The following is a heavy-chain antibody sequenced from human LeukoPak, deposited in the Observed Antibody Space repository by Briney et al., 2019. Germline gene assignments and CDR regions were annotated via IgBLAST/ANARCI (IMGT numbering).Heavy chain of an antibody. Sequence: GGSLRLSCTASGFTFGDYGMSWLRQAPGKGLEWVGFIRSKAYGGTTEYAASVKGRFIISRDDSKSIAYLQMNSLKTEDTAVYFCTRDKAAPVTLYPMWNFDYWGQGTLVTVSS. D-gene: IGHD6-13*01. CDR1: GFTFGDYG. J-gene: IGHJ4*02. V-gene: IGHV3-49*03. CDR3: TRDKAAPVTLYPMWNFDY. CDR2: IRSKAYGGTT.